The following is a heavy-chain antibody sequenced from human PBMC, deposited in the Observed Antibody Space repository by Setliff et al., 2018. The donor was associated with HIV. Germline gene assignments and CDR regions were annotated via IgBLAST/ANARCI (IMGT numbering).Heavy chain of an antibody. J-gene: IGHJ4*02. D-gene: IGHD1-1*01. CDR1: GGSISSYY. CDR2: IFYSGST. CDR3: ASAGSGTRAPPRY. V-gene: IGHV4-59*01. Sequence: SETLSLTCTVSGGSISSYYWSWIRQPPGAGLEWIGYIFYSGSTNYNPSLKSRVTISLDTSKNQFSLKLTSVTAADTAVYYCASAGSGTRAPPRYWGQGTLVTVSS.